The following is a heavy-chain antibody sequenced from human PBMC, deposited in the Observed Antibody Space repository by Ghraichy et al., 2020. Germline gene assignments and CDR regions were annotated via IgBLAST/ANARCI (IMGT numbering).Heavy chain of an antibody. CDR2: IRYDGSNK. CDR1: GFTFSSYG. Sequence: GGSLRLSCAASGFTFSSYGMHWVRQAPGKGLEWVAFIRYDGSNKYYADPVKGRFTISRDNSKNTLYLQMNSLRAEDTAVYYCAKAQHYYDSSGLDYWGQGTLVTVSS. J-gene: IGHJ4*02. V-gene: IGHV3-30*02. D-gene: IGHD3-22*01. CDR3: AKAQHYYDSSGLDY.